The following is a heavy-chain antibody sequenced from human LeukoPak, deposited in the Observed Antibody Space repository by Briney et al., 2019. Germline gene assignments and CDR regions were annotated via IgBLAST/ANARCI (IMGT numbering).Heavy chain of an antibody. CDR3: ARGGIAAAGSHFDY. CDR1: GYTFTGYY. J-gene: IGHJ4*02. CDR2: INPNSGGT. Sequence: ASVKVSCKASGYTFTGYYMHWVRQAPGQGLEWMGWINPNSGGTNYAQKFQGRVTITADESTSTAYMDLSSLRSEDTAVYYCARGGIAAAGSHFDYWGQGTLVTVSS. V-gene: IGHV1-2*02. D-gene: IGHD6-13*01.